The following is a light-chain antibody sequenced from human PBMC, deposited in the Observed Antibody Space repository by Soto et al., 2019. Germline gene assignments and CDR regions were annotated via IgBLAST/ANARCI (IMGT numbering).Light chain of an antibody. Sequence: IVLRQSPCTLSLSPGERATXSCRXSQSISSSYLAWYQKKXGQAPRLXIYGASNRATGIPDRFSGSGSGTDFTLTISSLEPEDFAVYYCQQYGSSPITFGQGTRLEIK. J-gene: IGKJ5*01. V-gene: IGKV3-20*01. CDR1: QSISSSY. CDR2: GAS. CDR3: QQYGSSPIT.